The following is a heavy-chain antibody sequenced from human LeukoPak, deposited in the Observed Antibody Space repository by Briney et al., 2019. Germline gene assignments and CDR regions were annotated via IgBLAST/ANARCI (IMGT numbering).Heavy chain of an antibody. D-gene: IGHD3-10*01. CDR2: TRYDGSDK. CDR3: ARWGYMNRGQGNNDNYNYYLDV. Sequence: PGGSLRLSCGASGFTFSSYGMHWVRQAPGKGLEWVAFTRYDGSDKYYVDSVKGRFTISRDNSKNTLYLQMNSLRVEDTAVYYCARWGYMNRGQGNNDNYNYYLDVWGKGTTVTISS. J-gene: IGHJ6*03. CDR1: GFTFSSYG. V-gene: IGHV3-30*02.